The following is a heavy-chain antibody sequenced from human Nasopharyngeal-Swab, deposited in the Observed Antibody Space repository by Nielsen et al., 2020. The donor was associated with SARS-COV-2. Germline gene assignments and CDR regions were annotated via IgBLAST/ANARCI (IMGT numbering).Heavy chain of an antibody. CDR2: IYTSGST. J-gene: IGHJ4*02. CDR1: GGPISSGSYY. Sequence: LRFAWTVCGGPISSGSYYWSWIRQPAGKGLEWIGRIYTSGSTNYNPSLKSRVTISVDTSKNQFSLKLSSVTAADTAVYYCARGVGEDKTYYFDYWGQGTLVTVSS. D-gene: IGHD3-10*01. CDR3: ARGVGEDKTYYFDY. V-gene: IGHV4-61*02.